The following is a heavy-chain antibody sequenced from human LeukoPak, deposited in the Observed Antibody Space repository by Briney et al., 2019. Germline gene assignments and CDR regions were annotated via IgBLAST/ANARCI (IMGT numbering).Heavy chain of an antibody. V-gene: IGHV3-30*02. Sequence: GGSLRLSCAASGFTFSTYAMTWVRQAPGKGLEWVAYIHYDSTTEDYADSVKGRFTISRDNSKNTLFLQMNSLRAEDTAVYYCARDRYYGSGSYYGCFDYWGQGTLVTVSS. D-gene: IGHD3-10*01. CDR3: ARDRYYGSGSYYGCFDY. J-gene: IGHJ4*02. CDR1: GFTFSTYA. CDR2: IHYDSTTE.